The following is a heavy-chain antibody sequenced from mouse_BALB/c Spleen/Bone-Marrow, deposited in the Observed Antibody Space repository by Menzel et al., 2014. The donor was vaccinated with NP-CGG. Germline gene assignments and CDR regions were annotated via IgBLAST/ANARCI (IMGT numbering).Heavy chain of an antibody. CDR2: ISSGSSTI. D-gene: IGHD1-2*01. V-gene: IGHV5-17*02. CDR1: GFTFSSFG. J-gene: IGHJ4*01. Sequence: EVQLVESGGGLVQPGGSRKLSCAASGFTFSSFGMHWVRQAPEKGLEWVAYISSGSSTIYYADTVKGRFTISRDNPENTLFLQMTSLRSEDTAMYYCARSLLRLSYAMDYWGQGTSVTVSS. CDR3: ARSLLRLSYAMDY.